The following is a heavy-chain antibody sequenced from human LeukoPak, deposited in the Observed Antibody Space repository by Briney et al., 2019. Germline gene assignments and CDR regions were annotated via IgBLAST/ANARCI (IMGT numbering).Heavy chain of an antibody. D-gene: IGHD3-16*01. Sequence: GGSLRLSCAASGFTFSSYWMSWVRQAPGKGLEWVANIKQDGSEKYYVDSVKGRFTISRDNAKNSLYLQMNSLRAEDTAVYYCARGHYVGMRDYFDYWGQGTLVTVSS. CDR1: GFTFSSYW. CDR2: IKQDGSEK. J-gene: IGHJ4*02. V-gene: IGHV3-7*01. CDR3: ARGHYVGMRDYFDY.